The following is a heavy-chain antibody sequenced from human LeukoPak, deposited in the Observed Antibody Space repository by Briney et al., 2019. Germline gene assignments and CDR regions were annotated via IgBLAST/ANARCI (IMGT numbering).Heavy chain of an antibody. CDR2: IYNGGET. D-gene: IGHD6-19*01. CDR1: GFRFSAKY. CDR3: AGATQWLAFEY. Sequence: GGSLRLSCAASGFRFSAKYMGWVRQAPGKGLEWVSVIYNGGETSYLESVKGGCTIFRENSENALYLQINTLGDEDTAVYYCAGATQWLAFEYWGQGTLVTVSS. J-gene: IGHJ4*02. V-gene: IGHV3-53*01.